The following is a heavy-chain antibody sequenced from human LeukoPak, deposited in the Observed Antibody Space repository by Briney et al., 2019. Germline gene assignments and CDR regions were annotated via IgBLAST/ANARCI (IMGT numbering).Heavy chain of an antibody. CDR3: ARDRYYDFWSGYYNPSYYYYGMDV. V-gene: IGHV3-30-3*01. CDR2: ISYDGSNK. J-gene: IGHJ6*02. D-gene: IGHD3-3*01. CDR1: GFTFSSYA. Sequence: GGSLSLSCAASGFTFSSYAMHWVRQAPGKGLEWVAVISYDGSNKYYADSVKGRFTISRDNSKNTLYLQMNSLRAEDTAVYYCARDRYYDFWSGYYNPSYYYYGMDVWGQGTTVTVSS.